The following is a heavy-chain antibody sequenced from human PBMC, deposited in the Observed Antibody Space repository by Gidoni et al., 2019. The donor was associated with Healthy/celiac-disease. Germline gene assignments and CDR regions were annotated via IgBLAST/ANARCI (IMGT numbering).Heavy chain of an antibody. CDR3: ARDRYGDYVAFDY. V-gene: IGHV3-21*01. D-gene: IGHD4-17*01. Sequence: EVQLVESGGGLVKPGGSLRLSCAASGFTFSSYSMNWVRQAPGKGLEWVASISSSSSYIYYADSVKGRFTISRDNAKNSLYLQMNSLRAEDTAVYYCARDRYGDYVAFDYWGQGTLVTVSS. CDR2: ISSSSSYI. CDR1: GFTFSSYS. J-gene: IGHJ4*02.